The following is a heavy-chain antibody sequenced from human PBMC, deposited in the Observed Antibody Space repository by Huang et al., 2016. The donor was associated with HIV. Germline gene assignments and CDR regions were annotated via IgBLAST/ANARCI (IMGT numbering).Heavy chain of an antibody. CDR3: AKRGGAWGSPYASDL. V-gene: IGHV1-69*13. Sequence: QVQLVQSGAEVRKHGSSVKVSCRASGGAYNNFGITWVRQAPGQGLEWMGGISPRFGTRNDAQRFQGRVTITADETTGVVYMELSSLRSDDTAVYFCAKRGGAWGSPYASDLWGPGTMVTVSS. CDR2: ISPRFGTR. CDR1: GGAYNNFG. J-gene: IGHJ3*01. D-gene: IGHD3-16*01.